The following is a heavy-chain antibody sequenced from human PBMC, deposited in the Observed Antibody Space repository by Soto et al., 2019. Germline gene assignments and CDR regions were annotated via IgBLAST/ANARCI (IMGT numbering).Heavy chain of an antibody. V-gene: IGHV4-61*01. D-gene: IGHD6-19*01. Sequence: SETLSLTCTVSGGSVSSGSYYWSWIRQPPGKGLEWIGYIYYSGSTNYNPSLKSRVTISVDTSKNQFSLKLSSVTAADTAVYYCARAHEREIAMAFDYWGQATLVTVSS. CDR1: GGSVSSGSYY. CDR2: IYYSGST. CDR3: ARAHEREIAMAFDY. J-gene: IGHJ4*02.